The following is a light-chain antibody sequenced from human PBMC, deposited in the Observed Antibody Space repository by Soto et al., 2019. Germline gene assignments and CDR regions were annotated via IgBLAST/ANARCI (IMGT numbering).Light chain of an antibody. V-gene: IGLV1-51*01. CDR1: SSKIGNNY. J-gene: IGLJ2*01. CDR3: GTWDSSLSAVV. CDR2: DNN. Sequence: QSALTQPPSVSAAPGQKVTISCSGSSSKIGNNYVSWYQQLPGTAPKLLIYDNNKRPSGIPDRFSGSKSGTSATLGITGLQTGDEADYYCGTWDSSLSAVVFGGGT.